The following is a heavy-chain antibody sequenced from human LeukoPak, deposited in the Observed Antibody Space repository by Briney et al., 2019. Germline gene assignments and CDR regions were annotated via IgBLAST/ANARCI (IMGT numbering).Heavy chain of an antibody. V-gene: IGHV3-7*01. Sequence: GGSPRLSCAASGFSFSTYWMSWVRQTPEKGLEFVANIDQGGSVRNYMDSLKGRCTISRDNAKKSLYLEINSLRADDTAVYYCARDPESSSFDLWGRGALVTVSS. J-gene: IGHJ4*02. D-gene: IGHD6-13*01. CDR3: ARDPESSSFDL. CDR2: IDQGGSVR. CDR1: GFSFSTYW.